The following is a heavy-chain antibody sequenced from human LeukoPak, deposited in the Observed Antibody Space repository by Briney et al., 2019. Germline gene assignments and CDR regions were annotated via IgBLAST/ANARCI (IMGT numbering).Heavy chain of an antibody. CDR1: GGSISSSSYY. D-gene: IGHD5-12*01. Sequence: ETLSLTCTVSGGSISSSSYYWGWIRQPPGKGLEWVARLHADGNEKNFVHSVKGRFTVSRDNAKNSLYLQMNSLRVEDTAVYYCARGGYSFDYLGQGTLVTVSS. CDR3: ARGGYSFDY. J-gene: IGHJ4*02. V-gene: IGHV3-7*01. CDR2: LHADGNEK.